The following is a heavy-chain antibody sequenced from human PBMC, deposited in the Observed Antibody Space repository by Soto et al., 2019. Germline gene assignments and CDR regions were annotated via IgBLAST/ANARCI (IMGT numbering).Heavy chain of an antibody. J-gene: IGHJ5*02. Sequence: QVQLVQSGAEVKKPGSSVRVSCKASGGTFSRYSINGVRQAPGQGIEWMGGVIPLFDTSNYAQTFQGRVTITADKSTNTAYMERSSLRSGDTASYYCARDYGGNAGWFDPWGEGTLVTVSS. V-gene: IGHV1-69*06. CDR3: ARDYGGNAGWFDP. CDR1: GGTFSRYS. CDR2: VIPLFDTS. D-gene: IGHD4-17*01.